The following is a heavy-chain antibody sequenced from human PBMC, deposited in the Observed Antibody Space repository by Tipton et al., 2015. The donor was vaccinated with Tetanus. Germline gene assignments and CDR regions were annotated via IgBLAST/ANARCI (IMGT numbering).Heavy chain of an antibody. CDR3: ASWDSRYGSGNYYFKY. D-gene: IGHD3-10*01. J-gene: IGHJ4*02. CDR2: IYPGDFEI. V-gene: IGHV5-51*01. Sequence: QSGAEVKKPGSSVKVSCETSGGSFSTYITSWVRQAPGQGLEWMGIIYPGDFEIRYSPSFQGQVTISADKSINTAYLQWSSLKASDTAMYYCASWDSRYGSGNYYFKYWGQGTLVTVSS. CDR1: GGSFSTYI.